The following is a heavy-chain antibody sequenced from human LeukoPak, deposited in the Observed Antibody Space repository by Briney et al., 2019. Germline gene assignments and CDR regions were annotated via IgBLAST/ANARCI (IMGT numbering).Heavy chain of an antibody. D-gene: IGHD1-26*01. CDR1: GASVRSHF. CDR3: AKDVSGTYYAFDV. V-gene: IGHV4-59*02. CDR2: VSNKGST. Sequence: PTETLSLTCGVSGASVRSHFWSWIRQTPGMGLEWIGYVSNKGSTAYNPSLRSRVTISLDAPKNEVSLNVRSVSAADTAAYYCAKDVSGTYYAFDVWGQGRTV. J-gene: IGHJ3*01.